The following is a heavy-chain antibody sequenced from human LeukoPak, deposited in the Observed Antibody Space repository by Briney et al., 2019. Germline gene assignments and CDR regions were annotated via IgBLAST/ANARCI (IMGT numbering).Heavy chain of an antibody. CDR1: GGSISTYY. J-gene: IGHJ4*02. CDR2: IYYSGST. Sequence: SETLSLTCTVSGGSISTYYWTWIRQPPGKGLEWIGYIYYSGSTNYNPSLKSRVTTSVDTSKNQFSLKLTSVTAADTAVCYCARGAVAGYLNAPLDYWGQGTLVTVSS. CDR3: ARGAVAGYLNAPLDY. D-gene: IGHD6-13*01. V-gene: IGHV4-59*01.